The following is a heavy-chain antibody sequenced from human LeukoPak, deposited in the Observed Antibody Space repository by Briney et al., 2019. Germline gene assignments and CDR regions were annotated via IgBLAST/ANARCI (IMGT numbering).Heavy chain of an antibody. CDR1: GFTFSRSA. CDR2: ISSSGNT. V-gene: IGHV3-23*01. Sequence: GGSLRLSCAASGFTFSRSAMTWVRQTPGKGLDWVSSISSSGNTYYADSVKGRFTISRDNSKKTLYRQMNSLRAEDTAVYYCARNYGSGSYYNVGDYWGQGTLVTVSS. J-gene: IGHJ4*02. CDR3: ARNYGSGSYYNVGDY. D-gene: IGHD3-10*01.